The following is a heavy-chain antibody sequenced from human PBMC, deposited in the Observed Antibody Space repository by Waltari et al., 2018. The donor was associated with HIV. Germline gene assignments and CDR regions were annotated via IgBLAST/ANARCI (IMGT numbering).Heavy chain of an antibody. V-gene: IGHV3-9*01. CDR2: ISWNSGSI. CDR1: EFTFDDYA. CDR3: AKGQTLYWYFDL. Sequence: EVQLVESGGGLVQPGRSLSLSCAASEFTFDDYAMHWVRQAPGKGLEWVSGISWNSGSIGYADSVKGRFTISRDNAKNSLYLQMNSLRAEDTALYYCAKGQTLYWYFDLWGRGTLVTVSS. J-gene: IGHJ2*01.